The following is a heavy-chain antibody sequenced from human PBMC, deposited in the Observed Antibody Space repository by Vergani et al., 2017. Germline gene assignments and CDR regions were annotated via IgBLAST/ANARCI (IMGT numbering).Heavy chain of an antibody. Sequence: QVHLEQSGTEVKKPGSPVKVSCKVSGDIYNNYTVTWVRQAPGQGLEWMGRIIPIIRLATYAQKFQDRVKLTGHTSTNTVYMDMNDLRSEDTAVYYCARVSPGDNSGWEPFVYWGQGTLVTVSS. D-gene: IGHD6-19*01. J-gene: IGHJ4*02. V-gene: IGHV1-69*02. CDR3: ARVSPGDNSGWEPFVY. CDR1: GDIYNNYT. CDR2: IIPIIRLA.